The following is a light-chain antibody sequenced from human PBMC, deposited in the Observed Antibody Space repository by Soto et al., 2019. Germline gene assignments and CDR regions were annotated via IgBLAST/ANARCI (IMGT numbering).Light chain of an antibody. CDR3: SSFTMSTSAHYV. CDR2: EVS. J-gene: IGLJ1*01. V-gene: IGLV2-14*01. Sequence: QSALTQPASVSGSPGQSITISCTGSSSDVGGYIYVSWFQQHPGEAPKLIIYEVSNRPSGVSNRFSGSKSGNTASLTISGLQAEDEADYFCSSFTMSTSAHYVFGTGTKLTVL. CDR1: SSDVGGYIY.